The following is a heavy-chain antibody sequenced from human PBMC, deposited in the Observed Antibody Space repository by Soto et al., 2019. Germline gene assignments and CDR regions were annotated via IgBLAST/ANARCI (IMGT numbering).Heavy chain of an antibody. Sequence: GGSLRLSCAASGFTFDDYAMHWVRQAPGKGLEWVSGISWNSGSIGYADSVKGRFTISRDNSKNTLYLQMNSLRAEDTAVYYCAKDRLSGYSQYFQHWGQGTLVTVSS. J-gene: IGHJ1*01. CDR3: AKDRLSGYSQYFQH. V-gene: IGHV3-9*01. D-gene: IGHD3-22*01. CDR2: ISWNSGSI. CDR1: GFTFDDYA.